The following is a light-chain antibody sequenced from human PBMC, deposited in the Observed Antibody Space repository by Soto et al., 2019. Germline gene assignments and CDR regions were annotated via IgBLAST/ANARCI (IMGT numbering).Light chain of an antibody. V-gene: IGKV1D-12*01. CDR2: AAS. Sequence: EIQMTQSPSSVSASVGDRVTISCQASQGISRSLAWYQQKPGKAPKXMIYAASSLQSGVPSRFSVIGFGTAGTLTLSSLQPEDAAIYYGQQADTFPITFGQGTRLEIK. J-gene: IGKJ5*01. CDR1: QGISRS. CDR3: QQADTFPIT.